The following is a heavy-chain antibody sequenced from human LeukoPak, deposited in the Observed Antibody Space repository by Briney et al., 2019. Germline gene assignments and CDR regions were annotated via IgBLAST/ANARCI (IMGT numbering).Heavy chain of an antibody. D-gene: IGHD6-13*01. CDR3: ARDFRITAAGTGYYYGVDV. V-gene: IGHV1-2*02. J-gene: IGHJ6*02. CDR1: GYTFTGYY. Sequence: ASVKVSCKASGYTFTGYYMHWVRQAPGQGLEWMGWINPNIGGTNYAQKFQGRVTMTRDTSISTAYMELGRLRSDDTAVYYCARDFRITAAGTGYYYGVDVWGQGTTVTVSS. CDR2: INPNIGGT.